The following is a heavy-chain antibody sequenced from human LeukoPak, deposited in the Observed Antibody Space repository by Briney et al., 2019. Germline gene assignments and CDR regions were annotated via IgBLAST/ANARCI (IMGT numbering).Heavy chain of an antibody. V-gene: IGHV3-30*18. CDR1: GFTFSSYG. CDR2: ISYDGSNK. D-gene: IGHD3-10*01. CDR3: AKLYGSGRTDY. J-gene: IGHJ4*02. Sequence: GVSLRLSCAASGFTFSSYGMHWVRQAPGKGLEWVAVISYDGSNKYYADSVKGRFTISRDNSKNTLYLQMNSLRAEDTAVYYCAKLYGSGRTDYWGQGTLVTVSS.